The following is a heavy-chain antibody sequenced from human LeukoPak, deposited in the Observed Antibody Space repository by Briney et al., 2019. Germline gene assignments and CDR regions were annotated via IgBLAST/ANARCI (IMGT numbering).Heavy chain of an antibody. CDR1: GYTFTGYY. CDR3: ARVWERYCSGGSCSRRTFDY. J-gene: IGHJ4*02. D-gene: IGHD2-15*01. V-gene: IGHV1-2*02. CDR2: INPNSGGT. Sequence: VASVKVSCKASGYTFTGYYMHWVRQAPGQGLEWMGWINPNSGGTNYAQKFQGRVTMTRDTSISTAYMELSRLRSDDTAVYYCARVWERYCSGGSCSRRTFDYWGQGTLVTVSS.